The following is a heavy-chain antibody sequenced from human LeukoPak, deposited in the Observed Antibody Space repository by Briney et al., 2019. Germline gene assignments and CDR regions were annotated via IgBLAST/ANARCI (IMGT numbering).Heavy chain of an antibody. D-gene: IGHD2-21*01. CDR2: IFEDGRT. CDR3: ARHRARTRSSSVEFAL. V-gene: IGHV3-66*02. CDR1: GFTVASTR. Sequence: GGSLRLACTISGFTVASTRMDWVRHAAGEWPGWGAFIFEDGRTVYAHSGKARFTISRDNSKNMRYLQMNSTTREDVAIVRWARHRARTRSSSVEFALWGQGTLVTVSS. J-gene: IGHJ4*01.